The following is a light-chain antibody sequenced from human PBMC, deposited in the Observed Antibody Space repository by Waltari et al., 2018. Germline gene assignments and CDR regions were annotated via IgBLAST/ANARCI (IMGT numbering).Light chain of an antibody. CDR2: DAS. V-gene: IGKV3-20*01. Sequence: EIVFTQSPGTLSLSPGERAPLSCRASQSVSKYLAWYQQKPGQAPRLLIYDASTRATGIPDRFSGSGWGTDFSLTISRLEPEDFAVYYCQKYGTLPATFGQGTKVQ. J-gene: IGKJ1*01. CDR3: QKYGTLPAT. CDR1: QSVSKY.